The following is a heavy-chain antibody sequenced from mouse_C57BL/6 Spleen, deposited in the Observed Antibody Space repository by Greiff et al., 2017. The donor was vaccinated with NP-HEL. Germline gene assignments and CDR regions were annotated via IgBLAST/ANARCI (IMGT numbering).Heavy chain of an antibody. CDR1: GYTFTDYE. CDR3: TRTPFTTGAWFAY. CDR2: IDPETGGT. Sequence: QVQLQQSGAELVRPGASVTLSCKASGYTFTDYEMHWVKQTPVHGLEWIGAIDPETGGTAYNQKFKGKAILTADKSSSTAYMELRSLTSEDSAVYYCTRTPFTTGAWFAYWGQGTLVTVSA. J-gene: IGHJ3*01. V-gene: IGHV1-15*01. D-gene: IGHD1-1*01.